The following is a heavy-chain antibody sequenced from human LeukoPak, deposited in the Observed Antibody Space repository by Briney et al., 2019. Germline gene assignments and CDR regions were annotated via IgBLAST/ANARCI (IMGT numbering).Heavy chain of an antibody. CDR3: ARVRRRYCSSTSCSYYYYYYMDV. V-gene: IGHV1-2*02. J-gene: IGHJ6*03. Sequence: GASVKVSCKASGYTFTGYYMHWVRQAPGQGLEWMGWINPNSGGTNYAQKFQGRVTMTRDTSISTAYMELSRLRSDDTAVYYCARVRRRYCSSTSCSYYYYYYMDVWGKGTTVTVSS. CDR2: INPNSGGT. D-gene: IGHD2-2*01. CDR1: GYTFTGYY.